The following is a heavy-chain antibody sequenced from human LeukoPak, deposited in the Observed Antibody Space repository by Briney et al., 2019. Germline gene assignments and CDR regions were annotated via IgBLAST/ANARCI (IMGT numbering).Heavy chain of an antibody. CDR3: AREGNWNYPSRGMDV. J-gene: IGHJ6*02. D-gene: IGHD1-7*01. CDR1: GFTFSSYE. Sequence: GGSLRLSCAASGFTFSSYEMNWVRQAPGKGLEWVSYISSSGSTIYYADSVKGRFTISRDNAKNSLYLQMNSLRAEDTAVYYCAREGNWNYPSRGMDVWGQGTTVTVSS. V-gene: IGHV3-48*03. CDR2: ISSSGSTI.